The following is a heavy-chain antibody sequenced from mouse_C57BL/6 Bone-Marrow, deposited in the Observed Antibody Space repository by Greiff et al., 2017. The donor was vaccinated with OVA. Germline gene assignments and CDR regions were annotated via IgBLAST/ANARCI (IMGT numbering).Heavy chain of an antibody. CDR2: IYPGSGST. V-gene: IGHV1-55*01. CDR1: GYTFTSYW. CDR3: ARCPNWDWYFDV. J-gene: IGHJ1*03. D-gene: IGHD4-1*01. Sequence: QVQLQQPGAELVKPGASVKMSCKASGYTFTSYWITWVKQRPGQGLEWIGDIYPGSGSTNYNEKFKSKATLTVDTSSRTAYLQLSSLTSGDSAVDYCARCPNWDWYFDVWGTGTTVTVSS.